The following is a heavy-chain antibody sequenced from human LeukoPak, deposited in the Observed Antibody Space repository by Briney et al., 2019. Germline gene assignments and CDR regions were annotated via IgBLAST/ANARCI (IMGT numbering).Heavy chain of an antibody. CDR3: ARAPHYYGSGYYFDY. Sequence: NPSETLSLTCTVSGGSVSSGSYYWSWIRQPPGKGLEWIGYIYYSGSTNYNPSLKSRVTIAADTSKNQFSLKLSSVTAADTAVYYCARAPHYYGSGYYFDYWGQGTLVTVSS. D-gene: IGHD3-10*01. J-gene: IGHJ4*02. CDR2: IYYSGST. V-gene: IGHV4-61*01. CDR1: GGSVSSGSYY.